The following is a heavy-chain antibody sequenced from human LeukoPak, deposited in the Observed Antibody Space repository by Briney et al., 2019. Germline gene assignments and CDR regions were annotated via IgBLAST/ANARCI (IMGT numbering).Heavy chain of an antibody. CDR2: ISGSDGST. CDR1: GFTFSNYG. Sequence: SGGSLRLSCAASGFTFSNYGMSWVRQAPGKGLEWVSAISGSDGSTYYADSVKGRFTISRDNSKNTLYLQMNSLRGEDTAVYYCAKDHSFIVVVTALDYWGQGTLVTVSS. CDR3: AKDHSFIVVVTALDY. J-gene: IGHJ4*02. D-gene: IGHD2-21*02. V-gene: IGHV3-23*01.